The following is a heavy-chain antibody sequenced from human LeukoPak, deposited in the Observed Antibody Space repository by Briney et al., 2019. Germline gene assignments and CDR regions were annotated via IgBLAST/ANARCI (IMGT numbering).Heavy chain of an antibody. Sequence: PGGPLRLSCAASGFTVSSDYMTWVRQAPGKGLEWVSVIYSGGSTYYADSVKGRFTISRDNSKNTVYLQLNNLRVEDTAVYYCARYHTALNYWGQGTLVTASS. D-gene: IGHD5-18*01. CDR3: ARYHTALNY. CDR1: GFTVSSDY. V-gene: IGHV3-53*01. CDR2: IYSGGST. J-gene: IGHJ4*02.